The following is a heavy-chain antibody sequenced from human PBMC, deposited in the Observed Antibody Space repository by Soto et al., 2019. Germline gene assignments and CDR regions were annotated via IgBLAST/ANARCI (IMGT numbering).Heavy chain of an antibody. D-gene: IGHD5-18*01. CDR3: GYSYGLGYGMDV. V-gene: IGHV1-69*13. CDR2: INPIFGTA. J-gene: IGHJ6*02. CDR1: VGSFSGYA. Sequence: SVNVSCQASVGSFSGYAISWVRQAPGQGLEWMGGINPIFGTANYAQKFQGRVTITADESTSTAYMELSSLRSEDTAVYYCGYSYGLGYGMDVWGQGTTVTVSS.